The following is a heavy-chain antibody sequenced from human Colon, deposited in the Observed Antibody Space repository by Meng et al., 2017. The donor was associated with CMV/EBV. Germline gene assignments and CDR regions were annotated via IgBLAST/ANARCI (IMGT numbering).Heavy chain of an antibody. D-gene: IGHD4-11*01. J-gene: IGHJ5*02. Sequence: GESLKISCEGSGYSFTNYWIAWVRQTPRKGLEWMGIIYPDDSESRYSPSFQGQVTMSVDMSTKTAYLQESSLKASDTAVYYCARLRNFNNWFDIWGQGTLVTVSS. CDR3: ARLRNFNNWFDI. CDR1: GYSFTNYW. V-gene: IGHV5-51*01. CDR2: IYPDDSES.